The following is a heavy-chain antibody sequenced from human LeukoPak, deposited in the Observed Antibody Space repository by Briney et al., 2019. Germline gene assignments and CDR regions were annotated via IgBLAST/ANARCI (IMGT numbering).Heavy chain of an antibody. J-gene: IGHJ4*02. CDR1: GFTFRTYA. CDR3: AKDPMVRGATYDY. D-gene: IGHD3-10*01. CDR2: IGPSGRST. V-gene: IGHV3-23*01. Sequence: GGSLRLSCAASGFTFRTYAMTWVRQAPGKGLEWVSAIGPSGRSTYYADSVRGRFTISRDNSKNTLYLQMNSLRAEDTAIYCCAKDPMVRGATYDYWGQGTLVTVSS.